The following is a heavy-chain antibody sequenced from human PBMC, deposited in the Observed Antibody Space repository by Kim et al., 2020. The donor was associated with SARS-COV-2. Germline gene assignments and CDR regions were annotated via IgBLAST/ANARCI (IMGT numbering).Heavy chain of an antibody. CDR1: GGTFSSYA. D-gene: IGHD2-15*01. CDR2: IIPIFGTA. J-gene: IGHJ4*02. CDR3: ARVGVWWSRALRPSPFDY. V-gene: IGHV1-69*13. Sequence: SVKVSCKASGGTFSSYAISWVRQAPGQGLEWMGGIIPIFGTANYAQKFQGRVTITADESTSTAYMELSSLRSEDTAVYYCARVGVWWSRALRPSPFDYWGQGTLVTVSS.